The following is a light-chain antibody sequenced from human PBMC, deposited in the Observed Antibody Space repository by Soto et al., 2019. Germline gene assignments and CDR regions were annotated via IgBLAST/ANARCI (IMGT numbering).Light chain of an antibody. Sequence: QPVLTQSPSASASLGASVKLTCTLSSGHSSYAIAWHQQQPEKGPRYLMKLNSDGSHSKGDGIPDRFSGSSSGAERYLTSSSLQSEDEADYYCQTWGTGINGVFGGGTKLTVL. V-gene: IGLV4-69*01. CDR2: LNSDGSH. CDR1: SGHSSYA. J-gene: IGLJ3*02. CDR3: QTWGTGINGV.